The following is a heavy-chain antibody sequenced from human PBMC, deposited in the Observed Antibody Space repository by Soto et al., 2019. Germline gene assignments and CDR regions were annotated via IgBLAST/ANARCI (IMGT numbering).Heavy chain of an antibody. Sequence: TLSLTCAVYGGSFSGYYWSWIRQPPGKGLEWIGEINHSGSTNYNPSLKSRVTISVDTSKNQFSLKLSSVTAADTAVYYCARVPWQVLGWFDPWGQGTMVTVYS. J-gene: IGHJ5*02. V-gene: IGHV4-34*01. CDR1: GGSFSGYY. CDR3: ARVPWQVLGWFDP. D-gene: IGHD7-27*01. CDR2: INHSGST.